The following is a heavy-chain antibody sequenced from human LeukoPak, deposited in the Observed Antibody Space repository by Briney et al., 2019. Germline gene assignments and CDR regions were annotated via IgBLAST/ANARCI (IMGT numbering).Heavy chain of an antibody. V-gene: IGHV5-51*01. CDR1: GYSFTTYW. J-gene: IGHJ6*02. CDR3: ARHQGGMDV. Sequence: GESLKISCKASGYSFTTYWVAWVRQMPGKGLEWMGMISPGDFDTRYTPPFKGQVTISVDKSISTAYLQWSSLKASDTAIYYCARHQGGMDVWGQGTTVTVSS. CDR2: ISPGDFDT.